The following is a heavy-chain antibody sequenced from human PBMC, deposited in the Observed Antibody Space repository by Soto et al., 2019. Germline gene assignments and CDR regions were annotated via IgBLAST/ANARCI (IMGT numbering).Heavy chain of an antibody. CDR3: ARDPYYYDSSGYSQPAYYYYYYGMDV. CDR2: ISYDGSNK. CDR1: GFTFSSYA. J-gene: IGHJ6*02. V-gene: IGHV3-30-3*01. Sequence: QVQLVESGGGVVQPGRSLRLSCAASGFTFSSYAMHWVRQAPGKGLEWVAVISYDGSNKYYADSVKGRFTISRDNSKNTLYLQMNSLRAEDTAVYYCARDPYYYDSSGYSQPAYYYYYYGMDVWGQGTTVTVSS. D-gene: IGHD3-22*01.